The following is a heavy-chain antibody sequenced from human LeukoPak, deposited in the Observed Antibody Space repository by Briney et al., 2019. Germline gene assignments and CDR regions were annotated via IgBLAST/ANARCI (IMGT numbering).Heavy chain of an antibody. D-gene: IGHD3-16*01. V-gene: IGHV3-30-3*01. J-gene: IGHJ4*02. CDR2: ISYDGGNE. Sequence: PGRTLRLSCAASGITFSTYDMHWVRQAPGKGLEWVAFISYDGGNEYYADSVKGRFTISRDNPKNTLFLQMISLRAEDTALYYCARDNYGFDYWGQGTLVTVSS. CDR1: GITFSTYD. CDR3: ARDNYGFDY.